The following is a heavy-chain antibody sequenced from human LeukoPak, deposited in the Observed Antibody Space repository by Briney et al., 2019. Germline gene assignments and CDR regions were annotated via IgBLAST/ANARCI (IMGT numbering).Heavy chain of an antibody. D-gene: IGHD3-22*01. Sequence: GGSLRLSCAASGFTFDDYAMHWVRQAPGKGLEWVSGISWNSGSIGYADSVKGRFTISRDNAKNSLYLQMNSLRAEDTALYYCAKSRAGVLYYYDSSGYPNLDAFDIWGQGTMVTVSS. CDR1: GFTFDDYA. V-gene: IGHV3-9*01. CDR2: ISWNSGSI. J-gene: IGHJ3*02. CDR3: AKSRAGVLYYYDSSGYPNLDAFDI.